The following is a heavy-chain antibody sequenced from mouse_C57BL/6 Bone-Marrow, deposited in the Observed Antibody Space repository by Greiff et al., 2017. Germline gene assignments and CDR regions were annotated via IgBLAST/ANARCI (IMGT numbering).Heavy chain of an antibody. CDR2: ISSGGSYT. CDR3: ARPITTVVPSWFAY. J-gene: IGHJ3*01. CDR1: GFTFSSYG. V-gene: IGHV5-6*01. Sequence: EVQVVESGGDLVKPGGSLKLSCAASGFTFSSYGMSWVRQTPDKRLEWVATISSGGSYTYYPDSVKGRFTISRDNAKNTLYLQMSSLKSEDTAMYYCARPITTVVPSWFAYWGQGTLVTVSA. D-gene: IGHD1-1*01.